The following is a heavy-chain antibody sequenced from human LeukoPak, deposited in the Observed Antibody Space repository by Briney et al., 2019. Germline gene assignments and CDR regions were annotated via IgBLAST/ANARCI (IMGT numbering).Heavy chain of an antibody. J-gene: IGHJ4*02. CDR2: IRYDGTGH. D-gene: IGHD2-2*01. Sequence: GGSLRLSCAASGFSFSNYGMHWVRQAPGKGLEWVAFIRYDGTGHYYGDSVKGRFTVARDNSRNTLYLQMNSLTTEDTAVYYCAKPPYCSTTSCLTFDSWGQGTLVTVSS. CDR1: GFSFSNYG. CDR3: AKPPYCSTTSCLTFDS. V-gene: IGHV3-30*02.